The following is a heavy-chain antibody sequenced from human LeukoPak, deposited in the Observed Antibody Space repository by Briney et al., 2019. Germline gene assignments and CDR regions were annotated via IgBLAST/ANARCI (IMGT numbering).Heavy chain of an antibody. Sequence: GGSLRLSCTASGFTFGDYAMSWFRQAPGKGLEWVGFIRSKAYGGTTEYAASVKGRFTISRDDSKSIAYLQMNSLKTEDTVVYYCTRATSYGDLHFDYWGQGTLVTVSS. CDR3: TRATSYGDLHFDY. CDR1: GFTFGDYA. J-gene: IGHJ4*02. V-gene: IGHV3-49*03. CDR2: IRSKAYGGTT. D-gene: IGHD4-17*01.